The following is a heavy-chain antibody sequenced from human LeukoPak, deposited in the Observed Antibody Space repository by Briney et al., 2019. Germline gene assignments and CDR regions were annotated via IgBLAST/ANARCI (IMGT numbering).Heavy chain of an antibody. Sequence: GGSLRLSCAASGFTFSSYEMNWVRQAPGKGLEWVSYISSSGSTIYYADSVKGRFTISRDNSKNTLYLQMNSLRAEDTAVYYCARSGTRFWSGYYTEGDYFDYWGQGTQVTVSS. CDR2: ISSSGSTI. CDR1: GFTFSSYE. V-gene: IGHV3-48*03. CDR3: ARSGTRFWSGYYTEGDYFDY. D-gene: IGHD3-3*01. J-gene: IGHJ4*02.